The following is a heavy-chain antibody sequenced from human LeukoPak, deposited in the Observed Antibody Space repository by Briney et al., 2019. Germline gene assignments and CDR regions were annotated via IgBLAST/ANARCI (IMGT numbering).Heavy chain of an antibody. V-gene: IGHV4-59*01. J-gene: IGHJ4*02. Sequence: SETLSLTCTVSGGSISSYYWSWIRQPPGKGLEWIGSIYYSGSTSYNPSLKSRVTISVDTSKNQFSLKVTSVTAADTAVYYCARGFIGSSSWYFDYWGQGTLVTVSS. CDR3: ARGFIGSSSWYFDY. CDR1: GGSISSYY. D-gene: IGHD6-13*01. CDR2: IYYSGST.